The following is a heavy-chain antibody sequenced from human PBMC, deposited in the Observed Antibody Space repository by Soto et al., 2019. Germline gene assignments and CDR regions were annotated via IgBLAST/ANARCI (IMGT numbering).Heavy chain of an antibody. D-gene: IGHD5-12*01. CDR2: IVVGSGNT. J-gene: IGHJ4*02. CDR3: AADHPNRDGYDYYFDY. Sequence: QLVQSGAEVKNPGASVTVSCKASGFTFTSSAVQWVRQARGQRLEWIGWIVVGSGNTNYAQKFQERVTITRDMSTSTAYMELSSLRSEDTAVYYCAADHPNRDGYDYYFDYWGQGTLVTVSS. V-gene: IGHV1-58*01. CDR1: GFTFTSSA.